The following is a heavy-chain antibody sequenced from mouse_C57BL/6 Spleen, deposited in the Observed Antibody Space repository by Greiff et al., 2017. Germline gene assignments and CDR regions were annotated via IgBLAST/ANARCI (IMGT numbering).Heavy chain of an antibody. Sequence: QVQLKESGAELVKPGASVKISCKASGYAFSSYWMNWVKQRPGKGLEWIGQIYPGDGDTNYNGKFKGKATLTADKSSSTAYMQLSSLTSEDSAVYFCAPLIYYDYDGGAMDYWGQGTSVTVSS. CDR3: APLIYYDYDGGAMDY. CDR2: IYPGDGDT. CDR1: GYAFSSYW. V-gene: IGHV1-80*01. D-gene: IGHD2-4*01. J-gene: IGHJ4*01.